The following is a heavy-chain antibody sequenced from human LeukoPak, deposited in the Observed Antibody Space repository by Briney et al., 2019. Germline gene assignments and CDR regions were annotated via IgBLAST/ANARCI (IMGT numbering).Heavy chain of an antibody. CDR2: IYYSGST. V-gene: IGHV4-61*08. J-gene: IGHJ3*02. CDR1: GGSISSGGYS. CDR3: ARYIVSYPHDAFDI. Sequence: SETLSLTCAVSGGSISSGGYSWSWIRQPPGKGLEWIGYIYYSGSTSYNPSLKSRVTISVDTSKKQFSLKLSSVPAADTAFYYCARYIVSYPHDAFDIWGQGTMVTVSS. D-gene: IGHD1-26*01.